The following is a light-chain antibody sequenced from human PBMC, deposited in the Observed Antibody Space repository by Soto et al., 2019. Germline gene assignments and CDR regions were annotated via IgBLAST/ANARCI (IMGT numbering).Light chain of an antibody. CDR1: HSINNY. Sequence: QMTQSPSSLSASVGDRVIITCRADHSINNYLNWYQQKPGQVPKLLIYAASTLQSGVPSRFSGSGSGIVFTLTINSLQPEDFATYYCQQSYSTLGTFGRGTRVEI. CDR3: QQSYSTLGT. V-gene: IGKV1-39*01. J-gene: IGKJ1*01. CDR2: AAS.